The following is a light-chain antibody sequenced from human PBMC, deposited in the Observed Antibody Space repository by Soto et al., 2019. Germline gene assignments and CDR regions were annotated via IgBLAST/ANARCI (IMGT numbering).Light chain of an antibody. J-gene: IGKJ1*01. CDR3: QQSYSTWWT. V-gene: IGKV1-39*01. Sequence: DIQITQSPSSLSASVGDRVTITCRASQSISSYLNWYQQKPGKAPKLLIYAASSLQSGVPSRFSGSGSGTDFTLTISSLQPEDFATYYCQQSYSTWWTFGQGTKVDIK. CDR2: AAS. CDR1: QSISSY.